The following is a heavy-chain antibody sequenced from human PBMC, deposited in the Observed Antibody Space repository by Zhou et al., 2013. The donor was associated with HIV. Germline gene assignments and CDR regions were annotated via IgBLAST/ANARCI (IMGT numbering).Heavy chain of an antibody. CDR3: ARDRFSTVVTPDRFFDY. CDR2: IYPNGDTA. V-gene: IGHV1-46*01. J-gene: IGHJ4*02. CDR1: GYTFTNHY. D-gene: IGHD2-21*02. Sequence: QVQLVQSGAEVQKPGASVKVSCRASGYTFTNHYMHWVRQAPGQGPEWMGVIYPNGDTASYAPKFQGRITMTSDTSASTVYMELSGLTSGDTAVYFCARDRFSTVVTPDRFFDYWGQGTLVTVSS.